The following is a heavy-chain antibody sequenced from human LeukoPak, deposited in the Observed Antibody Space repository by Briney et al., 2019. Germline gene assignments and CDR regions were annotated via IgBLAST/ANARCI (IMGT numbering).Heavy chain of an antibody. J-gene: IGHJ4*02. CDR2: ISAYNGNT. Sequence: ASVKVSCKASGYTFTSYGISWVRQAPGQGLEWMGWISAYNGNTNYAQKLQGRVTMTTDTSTSTAYMELRSLRSDDTAVYYCARGGDYDYVWGRPTERAFDYWGQGTLVTVSS. V-gene: IGHV1-18*01. CDR1: GYTFTSYG. D-gene: IGHD3-16*01. CDR3: ARGGDYDYVWGRPTERAFDY.